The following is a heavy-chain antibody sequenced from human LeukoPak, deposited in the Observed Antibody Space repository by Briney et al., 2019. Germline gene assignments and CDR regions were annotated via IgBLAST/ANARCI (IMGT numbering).Heavy chain of an antibody. CDR2: IYYSGST. CDR1: GGSISSYY. Sequence: SETLSLTCTVSGGSISSYYWSWIRQPPGKGLEWIGYIYYSGSTNYNPSLKSRVTISVDTSKNQFSLKLSSVTAADTAVYYCARHESEYSHFDYWGQGTLVTVSS. CDR3: ARHESEYSHFDY. D-gene: IGHD2-15*01. V-gene: IGHV4-59*01. J-gene: IGHJ4*02.